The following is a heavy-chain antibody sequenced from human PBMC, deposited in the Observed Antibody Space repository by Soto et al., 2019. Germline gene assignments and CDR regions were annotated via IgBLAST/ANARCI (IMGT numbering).Heavy chain of an antibody. CDR3: ARVDTAMVTYCGGDCYSEWFDP. V-gene: IGHV4-30-4*01. Sequence: QVQLQESGPGLVKPSQTLSLTCTVSGGSISSGDYYWSWIRQPPGKGLEWIGYIYYSGSTYYNPSLKSRVTISVDTSKNQFSLKLSSVTAADTAVYYCARVDTAMVTYCGGDCYSEWFDPWGQGTLVTVSS. CDR2: IYYSGST. D-gene: IGHD2-21*02. J-gene: IGHJ5*02. CDR1: GGSISSGDYY.